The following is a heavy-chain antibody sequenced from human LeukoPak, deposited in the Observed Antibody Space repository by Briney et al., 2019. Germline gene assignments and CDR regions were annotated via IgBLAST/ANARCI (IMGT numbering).Heavy chain of an antibody. Sequence: GESLKISCKVSGYGFTSYCIGWVRQMPGKGLEWMGIIHPGDSGPTYSPSFQGQVTISVDKSINTAYLQWSSLQASDTAMYYCGMSGDRVPLQDDVFDVWGQGTMVTVST. CDR2: IHPGDSGP. J-gene: IGHJ3*01. CDR1: GYGFTSYC. CDR3: GMSGDRVPLQDDVFDV. D-gene: IGHD1-26*01. V-gene: IGHV5-51*01.